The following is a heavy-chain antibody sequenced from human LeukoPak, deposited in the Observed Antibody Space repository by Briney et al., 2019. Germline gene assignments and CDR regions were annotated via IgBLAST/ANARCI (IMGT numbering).Heavy chain of an antibody. D-gene: IGHD3-3*01. Sequence: TGGSLRLSCAASGFTFKTYGMHWVRQAPGKGLEWVAFIRYNGKNIYYADSVKGRFTISRDNSKNTLYLQMSSLRPDDTAVYSCVKHFGVEESFDYWGQGTLVTVSS. V-gene: IGHV3-30*02. J-gene: IGHJ4*02. CDR3: VKHFGVEESFDY. CDR1: GFTFKTYG. CDR2: IRYNGKNI.